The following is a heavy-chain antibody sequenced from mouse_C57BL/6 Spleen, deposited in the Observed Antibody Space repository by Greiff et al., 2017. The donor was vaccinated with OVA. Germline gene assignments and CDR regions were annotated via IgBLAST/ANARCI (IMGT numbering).Heavy chain of an antibody. V-gene: IGHV14-4*01. CDR2: IDPENGDT. CDR1: GFNIKDDY. D-gene: IGHD2-1*01. CDR3: THYGNYVNVDV. Sequence: EVQLQESGAELVRPGASVKLSCTASGFNIKDDYMHWVKQRPEQGLEWIGWIDPENGDTDYASKFQGKATITADTSSNTASLKLSSLTSEDTAVYYCTHYGNYVNVDVWGTGTTFTVSS. J-gene: IGHJ1*03.